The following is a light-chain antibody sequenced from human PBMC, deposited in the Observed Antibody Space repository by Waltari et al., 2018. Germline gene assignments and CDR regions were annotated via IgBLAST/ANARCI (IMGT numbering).Light chain of an antibody. V-gene: IGLV1-47*01. CDR2: RNN. CDR3: AAWDDSLSGRV. Sequence: QSMLTQPPSASGTPGQRVTISCSGSSSNIGSNSVYWYQQLPGTAPTLLIYRNNQRPSGVPDRFSGSKSGTSASLAISGLRSEDEADYYCAAWDDSLSGRVFGGGTKLTVL. J-gene: IGLJ3*02. CDR1: SSNIGSNS.